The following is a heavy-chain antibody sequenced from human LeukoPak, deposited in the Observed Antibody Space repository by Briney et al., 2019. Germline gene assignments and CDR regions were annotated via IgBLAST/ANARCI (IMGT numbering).Heavy chain of an antibody. D-gene: IGHD3-22*01. CDR2: IYYSGST. Sequence: SETLSLTCTVSGGSISSYYWSWIRQPPGKGLEWIGYIYYSGSTNYNPSLKSRVTISVDTSKNQFSLKLSSVTAADTAVCYCARLNYYDSSGYQYYFDYWGQGTLVTVSS. CDR3: ARLNYYDSSGYQYYFDY. J-gene: IGHJ4*02. CDR1: GGSISSYY. V-gene: IGHV4-59*08.